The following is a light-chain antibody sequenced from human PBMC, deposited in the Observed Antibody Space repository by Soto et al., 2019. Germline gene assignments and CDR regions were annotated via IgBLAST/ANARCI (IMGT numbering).Light chain of an antibody. CDR3: QQYNNWPLT. Sequence: EIVLTQSPGTLSLSPGERATLSCRASQSVSSSYLAWYQQKPGQAPRLLIYRASSRATGIPDRFSGSGSGTDFTLTISRLEPEDFAVYYCQQYNNWPLTFGGGTKVDIK. V-gene: IGKV3-20*01. CDR2: RAS. CDR1: QSVSSSY. J-gene: IGKJ4*01.